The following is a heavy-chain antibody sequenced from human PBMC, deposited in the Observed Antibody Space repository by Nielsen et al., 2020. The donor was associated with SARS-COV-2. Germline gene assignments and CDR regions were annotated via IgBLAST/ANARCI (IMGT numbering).Heavy chain of an antibody. V-gene: IGHV3-74*01. Sequence: VRRCPGRGLVWVSRINSDGSSTSYADSVKGRFTISRDNSKNTLYLQMNSLRAEDTAVYYCAKDPEDGDFDWPLNYYYGMDVWGQGTTVTVSS. D-gene: IGHD3-9*01. J-gene: IGHJ6*02. CDR2: INSDGSST. CDR3: AKDPEDGDFDWPLNYYYGMDV.